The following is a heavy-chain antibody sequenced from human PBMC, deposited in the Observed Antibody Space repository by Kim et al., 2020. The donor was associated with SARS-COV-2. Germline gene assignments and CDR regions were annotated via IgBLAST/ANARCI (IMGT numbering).Heavy chain of an antibody. D-gene: IGHD1-26*01. CDR3: ARGLRGATTPFDY. V-gene: IGHV3-11*01. Sequence: AEPGKGPFTNSGDNAQNSLYLQMNSLRAEDTAVYYCARGLRGATTPFDYWGQGTLVTVSS. J-gene: IGHJ4*02.